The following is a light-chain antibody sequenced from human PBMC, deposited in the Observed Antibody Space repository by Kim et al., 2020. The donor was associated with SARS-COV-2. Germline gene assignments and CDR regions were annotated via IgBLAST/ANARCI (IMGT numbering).Light chain of an antibody. V-gene: IGLV2-14*03. CDR2: AVS. CDR3: SSYTSSNTWM. J-gene: IGLJ3*02. Sequence: QSALTQPASVSGSPGQSITISCTGTSSDVGGYNYVSWYRQHPGKAPKLMNYAVSKRSSGVSNHFSGSKSGNTAFLTISGLQAEDEADYYCSSYTSSNTWMFGGGTQLTVL. CDR1: SSDVGGYNY.